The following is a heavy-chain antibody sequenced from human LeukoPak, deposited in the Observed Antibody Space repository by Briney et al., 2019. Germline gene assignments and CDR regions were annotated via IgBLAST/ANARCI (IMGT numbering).Heavy chain of an antibody. CDR1: GFTVSSNY. D-gene: IGHD3-10*01. CDR3: ARDKRALRPLYGMDV. CDR2: IYSGGST. J-gene: IGHJ6*02. V-gene: IGHV3-66*01. Sequence: TGGSLRLSCAASGFTVSSNYMSWVRQAPGKGLEWVSVIYSGGSTYYADSVKGRFTISRDNSKNTLYLQMNSLRAEDTAVYYCARDKRALRPLYGMDVWGQGTTVTVSS.